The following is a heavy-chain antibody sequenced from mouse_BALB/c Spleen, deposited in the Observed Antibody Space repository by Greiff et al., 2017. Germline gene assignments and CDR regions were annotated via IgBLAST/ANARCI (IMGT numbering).Heavy chain of an antibody. CDR2: IYPGSGST. J-gene: IGHJ2*01. CDR3: TRGKGYFDY. CDR1: GYTFTSYW. Sequence: LQQPGSELVRPGASVKLSCKASGYTFTSYWMHWVKQRPGQGLEWIGNIYPGSGSTNYDEKFKSKATLTVDTSSSTAYMQLSSLTSEDSAVYYCTRGKGYFDYWGQGTTLTVSS. V-gene: IGHV1S22*01.